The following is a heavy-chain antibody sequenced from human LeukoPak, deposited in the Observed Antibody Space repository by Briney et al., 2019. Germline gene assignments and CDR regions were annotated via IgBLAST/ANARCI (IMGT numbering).Heavy chain of an antibody. D-gene: IGHD2-15*01. CDR3: ARRRSCSGGRCYEDFDY. J-gene: IGHJ4*02. V-gene: IGHV5-51*01. CDR1: GYSFATYF. Sequence: GESLKISCKGSGYSFATYFIGWVRQVPGKGLEWMGMIYPGDADTRYSPSFQGQVTISADKSISTAYLQWSSLKASDTAMYYCARRRSCSGGRCYEDFDYWGQGTLVTVSS. CDR2: IYPGDADT.